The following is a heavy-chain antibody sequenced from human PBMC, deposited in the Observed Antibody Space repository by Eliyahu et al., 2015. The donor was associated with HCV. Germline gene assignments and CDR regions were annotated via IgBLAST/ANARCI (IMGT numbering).Heavy chain of an antibody. CDR3: ARGPYDYVWGTNFDY. CDR2: INPSGGST. Sequence: QVQLVQSGAEVKKPGASVKVSCKASGYTXTSYYMHWVRQAPGQGLEWMGIINPSGGSTSYAQKFQGRVTMTRDTSTSTVYMELSSLRSEDTAVYYCARGPYDYVWGTNFDYWGQGTLVTVSS. D-gene: IGHD3-16*01. J-gene: IGHJ4*02. CDR1: GYTXTSYY. V-gene: IGHV1-46*03.